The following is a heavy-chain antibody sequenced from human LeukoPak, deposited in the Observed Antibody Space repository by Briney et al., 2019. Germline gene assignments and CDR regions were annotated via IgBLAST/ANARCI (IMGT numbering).Heavy chain of an antibody. V-gene: IGHV4-39*01. Sequence: SETLSLTXTVSGGSISSSSYYWGWFPQPPGKGLEWIGSTYYSGSTYYNPSLKSRVTISVDTSKNQFSLKLSSVTAADTAVYYCARHRSIDIDYWGQGTLVTVSS. CDR3: ARHRSIDIDY. D-gene: IGHD6-6*01. CDR1: GGSISSSSYY. J-gene: IGHJ4*02. CDR2: TYYSGST.